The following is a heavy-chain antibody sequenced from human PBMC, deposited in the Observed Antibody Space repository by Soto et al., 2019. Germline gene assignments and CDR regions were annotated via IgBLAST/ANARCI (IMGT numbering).Heavy chain of an antibody. CDR2: TNHRGST. CDR3: ARATITGLFDY. CDR1: GGSFSGYY. D-gene: IGHD2-8*02. J-gene: IGHJ4*02. Sequence: QVQLQQWGAGLLKPSETLSLTCAVYGGSFSGYYWTWIRQPPGTGLEWIGETNHRGSTNYNPSLKGRVTISVDTSKNQFSLKLTSVTAADTAVYYCARATITGLFDYWGQGTVVTVSS. V-gene: IGHV4-34*01.